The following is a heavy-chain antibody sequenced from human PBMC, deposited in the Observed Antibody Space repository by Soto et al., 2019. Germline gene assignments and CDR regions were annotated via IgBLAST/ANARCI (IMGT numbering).Heavy chain of an antibody. CDR2: IKSKTDGGTT. Sequence: EVQLVESGGGLVKPGGSLRLSCAASGFTFSDAWINWVRQAPGKGLEWVGRIKSKTDGGTTDFAAPVKGRFAISRDDSKNMVYLQMNSLKTEDTAVYYCTTDSHFTMILVRFYFWGLGTLVTVSS. CDR3: TTDSHFTMILVRFYF. CDR1: GFTFSDAW. V-gene: IGHV3-15*07. J-gene: IGHJ4*01. D-gene: IGHD3-22*01.